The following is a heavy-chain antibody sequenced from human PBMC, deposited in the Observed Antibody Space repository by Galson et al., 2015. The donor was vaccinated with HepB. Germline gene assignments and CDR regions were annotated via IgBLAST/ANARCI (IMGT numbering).Heavy chain of an antibody. Sequence: SLRLSCAASGFTFSSYAMHWVRQAPGKGLEYVSAISSNGGSTYYADSVKGRFTISRDNSKNTLYLQMNSLRAEDTAVYYCARDWRCSSTSCYLFDYWGQGTLVTVSS. CDR3: ARDWRCSSTSCYLFDY. CDR2: ISSNGGST. J-gene: IGHJ4*02. CDR1: GFTFSSYA. D-gene: IGHD2-2*01. V-gene: IGHV3-64*04.